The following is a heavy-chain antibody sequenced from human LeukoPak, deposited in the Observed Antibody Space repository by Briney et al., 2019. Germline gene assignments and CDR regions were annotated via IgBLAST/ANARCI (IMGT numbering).Heavy chain of an antibody. CDR1: GFTFSSYA. Sequence: GGSLRLSCAASGFTFSSYAMSWVRQAPGKGLEWVANIKQDGSEKYYVDSVKGRFTISRDNAKNSLYLQMNSLRAEDTAVYYCARGARTGVTYLNYWGQGTLVTVSS. J-gene: IGHJ4*02. CDR3: ARGARTGVTYLNY. D-gene: IGHD1-14*01. V-gene: IGHV3-7*01. CDR2: IKQDGSEK.